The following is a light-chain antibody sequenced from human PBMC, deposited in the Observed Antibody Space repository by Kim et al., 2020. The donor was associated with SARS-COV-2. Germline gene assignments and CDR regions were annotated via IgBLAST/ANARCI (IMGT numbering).Light chain of an antibody. V-gene: IGLV3-19*01. J-gene: IGLJ1*01. CDR2: GRD. CDR1: SLRSYY. Sequence: VALGQTVRITCQGDSLRSYYASWYQQKPGQAPVLVIYGRDNRPSGIPGRFSGSRSGNTASLIITGAQAEDEADYYCNSRDSSGHYVFGTGTKVTVL. CDR3: NSRDSSGHYV.